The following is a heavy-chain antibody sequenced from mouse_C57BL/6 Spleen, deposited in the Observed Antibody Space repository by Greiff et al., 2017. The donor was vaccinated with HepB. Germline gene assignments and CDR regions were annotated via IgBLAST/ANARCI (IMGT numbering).Heavy chain of an antibody. D-gene: IGHD1-1*01. Sequence: EVMLVESGGGLVKPGGSLKLSCAASGFTFSSYAMSWVRQTPEKRLEWVATISDGGSYTYYPDNVKGRFTISRDNAKNNLYLQMSHLKSEDTAMYYCAREYYGSSSWYFDVWGTGTTVTVSS. CDR2: ISDGGSYT. J-gene: IGHJ1*03. CDR3: AREYYGSSSWYFDV. V-gene: IGHV5-4*01. CDR1: GFTFSSYA.